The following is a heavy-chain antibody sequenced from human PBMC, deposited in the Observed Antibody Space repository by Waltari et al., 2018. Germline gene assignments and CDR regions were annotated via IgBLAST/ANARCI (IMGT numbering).Heavy chain of an antibody. J-gene: IGHJ4*02. V-gene: IGHV1-2*02. CDR1: GYTFTGYY. CDR2: IDPHSGGT. Sequence: QVQLVQSGAEVKKPGASVKVSCKASGYTFTGYYMHWVRQAPGQGLEWMGWIDPHSGGTNYAQKFQGRVTMTRDMSISTGYMELSRLTSDDTAVYFCTRDGVWAGIVDQWGQGTLVTVSS. CDR3: TRDGVWAGIVDQ. D-gene: IGHD3-22*01.